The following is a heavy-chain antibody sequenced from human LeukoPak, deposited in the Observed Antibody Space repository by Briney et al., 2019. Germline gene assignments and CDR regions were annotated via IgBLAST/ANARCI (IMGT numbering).Heavy chain of an antibody. D-gene: IGHD3-10*01. CDR1: GGSISSGGYY. CDR2: IYYSGST. Sequence: PSQTLSLTCTVSGGSISSGGYYWSWIRQHPGKGLEWIGYIYYSGSTYYNPSLKSRVTMSVDTSKNQFSLKLSSVTAADTAVYYCARYGSGIWYYYYYYMDVWGKGTTVTVSS. CDR3: ARYGSGIWYYYYYYMDV. J-gene: IGHJ6*03. V-gene: IGHV4-31*03.